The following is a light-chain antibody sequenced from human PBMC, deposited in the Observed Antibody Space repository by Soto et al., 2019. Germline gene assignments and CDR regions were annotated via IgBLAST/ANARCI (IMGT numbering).Light chain of an antibody. Sequence: EITLTQSPATLSLSPGERATLSCRASEIVSNFLAWYQQKPGQAPRLLIYDASTRATGIPGRFSGSGSGTDFSLTISSLEPEDFAVYYCQQRRIWLTFGGGTKVEVK. CDR2: DAS. J-gene: IGKJ4*01. CDR3: QQRRIWLT. V-gene: IGKV3-11*01. CDR1: EIVSNF.